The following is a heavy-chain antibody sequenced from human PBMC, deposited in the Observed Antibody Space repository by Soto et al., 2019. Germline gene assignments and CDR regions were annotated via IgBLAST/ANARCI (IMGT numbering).Heavy chain of an antibody. V-gene: IGHV1-58*01. CDR2: IVVGSGNT. J-gene: IGHJ5*02. D-gene: IGHD6-6*01. Sequence: SVKVSCKASGFTFTSSAVQWVRQARGQRLEWIGWIVVGSGNTNYAQKFQERVTITRDMSTNTAYMELSSLRSEDTAVYYCAAKSGSSIGWFDPWGQGTLVTVSS. CDR3: AAKSGSSIGWFDP. CDR1: GFTFTSSA.